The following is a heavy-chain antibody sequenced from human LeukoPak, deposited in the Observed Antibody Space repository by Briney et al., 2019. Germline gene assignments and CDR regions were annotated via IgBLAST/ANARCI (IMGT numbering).Heavy chain of an antibody. V-gene: IGHV3-48*03. J-gene: IGHJ4*02. D-gene: IGHD2-15*01. CDR1: GFTFSSYE. CDR2: ISSSGSTI. CDR3: ARAYCSGGSCSYVDY. Sequence: TGGSLRLSCAASGFTFSSYEMNWVRQAPGKGLEWVSYISSSGSTIYYADSVKGRFTIPRDNAKNSLYLQMNSLRAEDTAVYYCARAYCSGGSCSYVDYWGQGTLVTVSS.